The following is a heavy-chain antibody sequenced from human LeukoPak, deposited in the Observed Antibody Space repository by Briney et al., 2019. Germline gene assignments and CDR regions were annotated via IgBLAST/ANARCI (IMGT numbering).Heavy chain of an antibody. CDR3: ARSTAGFDY. CDR1: GFTFSTYW. D-gene: IGHD2-21*02. V-gene: IGHV3-7*01. Sequence: GGSLRLSCAASGFTFSTYWMSWVRQAPGKGLEWVANINQDGSEKYYVDSVKGRFTISRDNAKSSLYLQMNSLRAEDTAVYYCARSTAGFDYWGQGTLVTVSS. J-gene: IGHJ4*02. CDR2: INQDGSEK.